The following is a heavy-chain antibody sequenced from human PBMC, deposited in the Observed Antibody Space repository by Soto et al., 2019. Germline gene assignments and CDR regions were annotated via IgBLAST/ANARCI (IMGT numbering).Heavy chain of an antibody. CDR2: IIPIFGTA. CDR3: SRVVPAAKGWFDP. CDR1: GGTFSSYA. V-gene: IGHV1-69*13. J-gene: IGHJ5*02. Sequence: SVKVSCKASGGTFSSYAISWVRQAPGQGLEWMGGIIPIFGTANYAQTFQGRVTITADESTSTAYMELSSLRSEDTAVYYCSRVVPAAKGWFDPWGQGTLVTVSS. D-gene: IGHD2-2*01.